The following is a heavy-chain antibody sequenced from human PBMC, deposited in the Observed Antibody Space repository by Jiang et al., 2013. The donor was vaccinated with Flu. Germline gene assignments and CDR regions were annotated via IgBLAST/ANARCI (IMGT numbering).Heavy chain of an antibody. CDR3: ARLKIGSGSRFDY. V-gene: IGHV5-51*01. D-gene: IGHD3-10*01. CDR1: GYTFARYW. CDR2: IFPIDSDT. Sequence: GAEVKKPGESLKISCQASGYTFARYWIGWVRQMPGKGLEWMGIIFPIDSDTKYSPSFQGQVTISVDKSINTAYLQWSSLKTSDTAIYYCARLKIGSGSRFDYWGQGTLVTVSS. J-gene: IGHJ4*02.